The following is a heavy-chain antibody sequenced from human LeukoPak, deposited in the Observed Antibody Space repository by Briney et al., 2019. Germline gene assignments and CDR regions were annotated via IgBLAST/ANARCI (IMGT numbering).Heavy chain of an antibody. J-gene: IGHJ4*02. D-gene: IGHD6-13*01. V-gene: IGHV4-34*01. CDR1: GGSFSGYY. CDR3: AREWAAALYY. Sequence: SDTLSLTCAVYGGSFSGYYWGWIRQPPGKGLEWIGEINHSGSTNYNPSLKSLVTISVDTSKNQISLKLSSVTAADTAVYYCAREWAAALYYWGQGTLVTVSS. CDR2: INHSGST.